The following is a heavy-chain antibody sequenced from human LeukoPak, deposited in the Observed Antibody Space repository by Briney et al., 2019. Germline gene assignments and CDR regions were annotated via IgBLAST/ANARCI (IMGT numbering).Heavy chain of an antibody. CDR2: IYPADSDT. CDR3: ARLSGDGGYFHY. D-gene: IGHD2-15*01. Sequence: GESLQISCKGSGYSFTNYWIARVRQMPGKGLEWMGIIYPADSDTRYSPSFQGQVTISAEKSISTAYLQCSSLKASDTAMYYCARLSGDGGYFHYWGQGTLVTVSS. J-gene: IGHJ4*02. V-gene: IGHV5-51*01. CDR1: GYSFTNYW.